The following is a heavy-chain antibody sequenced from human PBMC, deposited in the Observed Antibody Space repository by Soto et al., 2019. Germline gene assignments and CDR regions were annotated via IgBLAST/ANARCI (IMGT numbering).Heavy chain of an antibody. V-gene: IGHV1-2*02. D-gene: IGHD6-6*01. CDR3: ARDGDTSSPFDI. J-gene: IGHJ3*02. CDR1: GYTFTGSY. CDR2: IKPNSGGT. Sequence: ASVKVSCKASGYTFTGSYMHWVRQAPGQGLEWMGWIKPNSGGTNYAQKFQGRVTVTRDTSISTAYMELSRLRSDDTAVYYCARDGDTSSPFDIWGQGTMVTVSS.